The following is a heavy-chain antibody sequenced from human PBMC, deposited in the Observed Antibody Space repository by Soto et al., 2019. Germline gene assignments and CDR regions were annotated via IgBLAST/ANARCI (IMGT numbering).Heavy chain of an antibody. CDR3: AREDRITMVRGVSPGGWFDP. V-gene: IGHV1-18*01. CDR1: GYTFTSYG. J-gene: IGHJ5*02. D-gene: IGHD3-10*01. CDR2: ISAYNGNT. Sequence: QVQLVQSGAEVKKPGASVKVSCKASGYTFTSYGISWVRQAPGQGLEWMGWISAYNGNTNYAQKLQGRVTMTTDTSTSTAYMELRSLRSDDTAVDYCAREDRITMVRGVSPGGWFDPLGQGTLVTVSS.